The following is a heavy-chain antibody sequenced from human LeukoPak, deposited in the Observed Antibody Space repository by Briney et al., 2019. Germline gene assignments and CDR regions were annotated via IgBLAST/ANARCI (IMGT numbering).Heavy chain of an antibody. Sequence: GGSLRLSCAASGFTFSSYAMHWVRQAPGKGLEWVAVISYDGSNKYYADSVKGRFTISRDNSKNTLYLQMNSLRAEDTAVYYCARAYCGDDCSFDYWGQGTLVTVSS. D-gene: IGHD2-21*02. J-gene: IGHJ4*02. CDR2: ISYDGSNK. CDR1: GFTFSSYA. CDR3: ARAYCGDDCSFDY. V-gene: IGHV3-30*04.